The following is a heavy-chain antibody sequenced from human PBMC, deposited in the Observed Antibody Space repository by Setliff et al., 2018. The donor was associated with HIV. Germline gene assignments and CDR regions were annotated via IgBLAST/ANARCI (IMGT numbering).Heavy chain of an antibody. V-gene: IGHV4-39*07. CDR1: GGSISSISYY. Sequence: SETLSLTCSVSGGSISSISYYWGWIRQPPGKGLEWIGSIYYSGSAYYNPSLKSRITISVDTSKNQFSLKLSSVTAADTAVYSCARAPPGYNSGWYLGAFDIWGQGTMVTISS. D-gene: IGHD6-19*01. CDR3: ARAPPGYNSGWYLGAFDI. CDR2: IYYSGSA. J-gene: IGHJ3*02.